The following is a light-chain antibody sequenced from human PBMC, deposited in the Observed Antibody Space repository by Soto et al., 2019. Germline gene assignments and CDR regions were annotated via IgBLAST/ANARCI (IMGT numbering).Light chain of an antibody. Sequence: DVQMTQSPSSLSASVGDRVTISCRSSQNIGTHLNWYQHKPGRAPKLLIYAASTLQSEVPSRFSGSGSWTDFTLTISCLQPEDFATYSCQQSHSAPLTFGGGTKVEIK. CDR1: QNIGTH. V-gene: IGKV1-39*01. J-gene: IGKJ4*01. CDR2: AAS. CDR3: QQSHSAPLT.